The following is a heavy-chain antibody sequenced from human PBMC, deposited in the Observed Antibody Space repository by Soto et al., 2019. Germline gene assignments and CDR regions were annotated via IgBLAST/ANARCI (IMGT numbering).Heavy chain of an antibody. D-gene: IGHD1-7*01. CDR1: GGSISSYR. Sequence: LSLTCTVSGGSISSYRWSWIRQPAGKGLEWIGRLNTYGNTHYNPSLKSRVTVSVDTSRNQFFLTLRSVTAADSAVYHCGRESGETWDYEASWGQGTPVTVSS. J-gene: IGHJ5*02. V-gene: IGHV4-4*07. CDR3: GRESGETWDYEAS. CDR2: LNTYGNT.